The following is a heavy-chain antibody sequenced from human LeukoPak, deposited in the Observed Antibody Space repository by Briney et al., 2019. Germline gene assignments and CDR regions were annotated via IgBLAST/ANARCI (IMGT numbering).Heavy chain of an antibody. CDR2: MNPNSGNT. V-gene: IGHV1-8*01. Sequence: GASVKVSCKTSGYTFTSDDINWVRQATGQGLEWMGWMNPNSGNTGYAQKFQGRVTMTRNTSISTAYMELSSLRSEDTAIYYCARSPTGLRKTNEFWGQGTLVLVSS. CDR3: ARSPTGLRKTNEF. J-gene: IGHJ4*02. D-gene: IGHD4-17*01. CDR1: GYTFTSDD.